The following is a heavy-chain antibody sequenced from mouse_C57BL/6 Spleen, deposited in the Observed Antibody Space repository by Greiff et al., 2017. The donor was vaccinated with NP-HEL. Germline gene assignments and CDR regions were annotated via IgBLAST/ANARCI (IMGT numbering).Heavy chain of an antibody. D-gene: IGHD2-1*01. CDR1: GFNIKNTY. V-gene: IGHV14-3*01. Sequence: EVQLVESVAELVRPGASVKLSCTASGFNIKNTYMHWVKQRPEQGLEWIGRIDPANGNTKYAPKFQGKATITADTSSNTAYLQLSSLTSEDTAIYYCARSNYGNYPYWYFDVWGTGTTVTVSS. J-gene: IGHJ1*03. CDR3: ARSNYGNYPYWYFDV. CDR2: IDPANGNT.